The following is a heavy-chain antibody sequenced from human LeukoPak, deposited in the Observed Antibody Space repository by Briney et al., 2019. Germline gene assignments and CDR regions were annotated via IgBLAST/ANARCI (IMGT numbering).Heavy chain of an antibody. CDR3: ASGGGDTPFDY. D-gene: IGHD5-18*01. J-gene: IGHJ4*02. V-gene: IGHV4-61*01. CDR1: GGSVSSGSYY. CDR2: IYYSGST. Sequence: SETLSLTCTVSGGSVSSGSYYWSWIRQPPGEGLEWIGYIYYSGSTNYNPSLKSRVTISVDTSKNQFSLKLSSVTAADTAVYYCASGGGDTPFDYWGQGTLVTVSS.